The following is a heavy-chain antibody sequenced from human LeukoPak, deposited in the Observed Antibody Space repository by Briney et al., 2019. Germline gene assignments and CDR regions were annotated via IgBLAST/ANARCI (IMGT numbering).Heavy chain of an antibody. CDR1: GYTFTSNY. V-gene: IGHV1-2*02. Sequence: ASVKVSCKAFGYTFTSNYMHWVRQAPGQGLEWMGWINPNSGGTNYAQKFQGRVTMTRDTSISTAYMELSRLRSDDTAVYYCARGDSSGLGNDYWGQGTLVTVSS. D-gene: IGHD6-19*01. J-gene: IGHJ4*02. CDR2: INPNSGGT. CDR3: ARGDSSGLGNDY.